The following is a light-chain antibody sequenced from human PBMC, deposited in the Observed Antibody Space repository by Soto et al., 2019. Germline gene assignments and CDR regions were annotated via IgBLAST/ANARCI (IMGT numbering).Light chain of an antibody. CDR1: SGSVASNF. J-gene: IGLJ1*01. V-gene: IGLV6-57*02. CDR2: GDN. CDR3: QSYDRSSLYV. Sequence: NFMLTQPHSVSESPGKTVTISCTGSSGSVASNFVHWYQRRPGSAPTIVIYGDNQRPSGVPNRFSGSIGSSSNSASLTISGLKTEDEADYFCQSYDRSSLYVFGTGTKVTVL.